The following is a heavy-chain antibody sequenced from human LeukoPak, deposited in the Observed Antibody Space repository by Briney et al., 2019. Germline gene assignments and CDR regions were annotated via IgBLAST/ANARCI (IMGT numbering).Heavy chain of an antibody. CDR3: SRGFTAYNDY. CDR1: AFTFSRYW. D-gene: IGHD3-16*01. CDR2: INEDGRIT. J-gene: IGHJ4*01. V-gene: IGHV3-74*01. Sequence: GGSLRLSCADSAFTFSRYWMHWVRQAPGKGLVWVSRINEDGRITNYADSVKGRFTISRDNAKNTLYLQMNSLRAEDTAVYYCSRGFTAYNDYWGHGTLVTVSS.